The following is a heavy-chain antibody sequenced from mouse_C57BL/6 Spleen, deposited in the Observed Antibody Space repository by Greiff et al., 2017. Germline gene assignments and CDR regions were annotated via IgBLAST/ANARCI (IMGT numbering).Heavy chain of an antibody. CDR3: ARGMGWYFDV. V-gene: IGHV1-66*01. J-gene: IGHJ1*03. CDR1: GYSFTSYY. D-gene: IGHD2-3*01. Sequence: QVQLQQSGPELVKPGASVKISCKASGYSFTSYYIHWVKQRPGQGLEWIGWIYPGSGNTKYNEKFKGKATLTADTSSSTAYMQLSSLTSEDSAVYYCARGMGWYFDVWGTGTTVTVSS. CDR2: IYPGSGNT.